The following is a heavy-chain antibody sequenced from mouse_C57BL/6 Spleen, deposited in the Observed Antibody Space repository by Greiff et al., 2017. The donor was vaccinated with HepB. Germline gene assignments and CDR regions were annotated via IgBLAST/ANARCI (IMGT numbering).Heavy chain of an antibody. D-gene: IGHD2-13*01. CDR3: ARMYGDSGGYYAMDY. CDR2: IWSGGST. CDR1: GFSLTSYG. V-gene: IGHV2-2*01. Sequence: QVHVKQSGPGLVQPSQSLSITCTVSGFSLTSYGVHWVRQSPGKGLEWLGVIWSGGSTDYNAAFISRLSISKDNSKSQVFFKMNSLQADDTAIYYCARMYGDSGGYYAMDYWGQGTSVTVSS. J-gene: IGHJ4*01.